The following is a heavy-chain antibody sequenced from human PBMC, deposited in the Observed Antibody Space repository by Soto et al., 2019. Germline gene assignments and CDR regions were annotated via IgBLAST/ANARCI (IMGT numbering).Heavy chain of an antibody. D-gene: IGHD3-16*01. CDR1: GDSISSGNKY. V-gene: IGHV4-30-4*01. Sequence: PSETLSLTCTVSGDSISSGNKYWSWIRQPPGKGLEWIGYIYSSGSTYYNPSLKSRLSISLHTSDNQFSLKFDYVTDADSAVYYCARVPSPFDYYYAMDVWGHGTTVTVSS. CDR3: ARVPSPFDYYYAMDV. J-gene: IGHJ6*02. CDR2: IYSSGST.